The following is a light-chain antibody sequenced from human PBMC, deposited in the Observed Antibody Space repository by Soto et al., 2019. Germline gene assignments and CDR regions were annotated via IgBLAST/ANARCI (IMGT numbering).Light chain of an antibody. CDR1: QGISSY. J-gene: IGKJ4*01. V-gene: IGKV1-9*01. CDR3: QHLYNYPPGV. CDR2: AAS. Sequence: DIQLTQSPSFLSASVGDRVTITCRASQGISSYLAWYQQKPGKAPKLLIYAASTLQSGVPSRFSGSGSGTEFTLTISSLQPEDFATYYCQHLYNYPPGVFGGGTKVEIK.